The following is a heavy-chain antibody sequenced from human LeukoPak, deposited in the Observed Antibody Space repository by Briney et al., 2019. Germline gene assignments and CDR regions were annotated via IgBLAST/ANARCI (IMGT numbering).Heavy chain of an antibody. J-gene: IGHJ4*02. CDR3: ARDSHSMVRGVTTFDY. Sequence: PGGSLRLSRAASGFTFDDYGMSWVRQAPGKGLEWVSYISSSSGTIYYADSVKGRFTISRDNAKNSLYLQMNSLRDEDTAVYYCARDSHSMVRGVTTFDYWGQGTLVTVSS. CDR1: GFTFDDYG. V-gene: IGHV3-48*02. D-gene: IGHD3-10*01. CDR2: ISSSSGTI.